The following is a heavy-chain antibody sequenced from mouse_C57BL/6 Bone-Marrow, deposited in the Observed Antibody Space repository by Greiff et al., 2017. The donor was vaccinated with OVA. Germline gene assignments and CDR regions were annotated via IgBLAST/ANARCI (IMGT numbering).Heavy chain of an antibody. CDR2: IDPSDSYT. Sequence: VQLQQSGPELVKPGASVKISCKASGYAFSSSWMNWVKQRPGKGLEWIGVIDPSDSYTNYNQKFKGKATLTVDTSSSTAYMQLSSLTSEDSAVYYCARRGSSYWYFDVWGTGTTVTVSS. V-gene: IGHV1S126*01. D-gene: IGHD1-1*01. CDR3: ARRGSSYWYFDV. J-gene: IGHJ1*03. CDR1: GYAFSSSW.